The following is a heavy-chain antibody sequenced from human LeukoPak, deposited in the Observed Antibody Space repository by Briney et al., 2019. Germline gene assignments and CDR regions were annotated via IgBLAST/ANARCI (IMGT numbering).Heavy chain of an antibody. CDR3: ARGPSSYYFDY. CDR2: IYYSGST. Sequence: SETLSLTCTVSGGSISGYYCSWIRQPPGRGLEWIGYIYYSGSTNYNPSLESRVTISVDTSKNQFSLKLSSVTAADTAVYYCARGPSSYYFDYWGQGTLVTVPS. J-gene: IGHJ4*02. V-gene: IGHV4-59*01. CDR1: GGSISGYY.